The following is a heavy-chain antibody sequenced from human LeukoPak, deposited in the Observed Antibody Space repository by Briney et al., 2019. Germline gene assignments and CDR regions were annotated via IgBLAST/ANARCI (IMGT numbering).Heavy chain of an antibody. Sequence: ASVKVSCKASGYTFIGYYMHWVRQAPGQGLEWMGWINPNSGGTKYAQKFQGRVTMTRDTPISTPYMELSRVRSDDTAVYCCARYCSRTSCYGGFDYWGQGTLVTVSS. CDR2: INPNSGGT. CDR1: GYTFIGYY. V-gene: IGHV1-2*02. J-gene: IGHJ4*02. CDR3: ARYCSRTSCYGGFDY. D-gene: IGHD2-2*01.